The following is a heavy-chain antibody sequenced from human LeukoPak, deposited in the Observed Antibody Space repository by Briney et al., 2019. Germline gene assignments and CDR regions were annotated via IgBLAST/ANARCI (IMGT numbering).Heavy chain of an antibody. CDR2: IDDSGTT. D-gene: IGHD6-19*01. Sequence: GGSLRLSCATSGFTVSSNYMSWVREAPGKGLEWVSVIDDSGTTYYADSVKGLFLILRDTSKNTVDLQINSLRVEDTAVYYCAGRRSSGWYAYWGQGTLVTVSS. V-gene: IGHV3-53*01. J-gene: IGHJ4*02. CDR1: GFTVSSNY. CDR3: AGRRSSGWYAY.